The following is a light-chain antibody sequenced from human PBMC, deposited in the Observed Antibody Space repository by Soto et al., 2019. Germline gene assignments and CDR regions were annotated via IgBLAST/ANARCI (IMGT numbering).Light chain of an antibody. J-gene: IGKJ4*01. V-gene: IGKV3-15*01. CDR2: GAS. Sequence: EIVMTQSPATLSVSPGEGVTLSCRASQSVSSNLAWYQQRPGQAPRLLIYGASTRATGIPARFSGSGSGTEFALNISSVQSDDIAVFYCQQYHIWPLTFGGGTKVDIK. CDR3: QQYHIWPLT. CDR1: QSVSSN.